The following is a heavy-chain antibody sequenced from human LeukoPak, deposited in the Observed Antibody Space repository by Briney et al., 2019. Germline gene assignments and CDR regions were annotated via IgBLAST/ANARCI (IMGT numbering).Heavy chain of an antibody. D-gene: IGHD3-3*01. CDR3: ARGGRQDYDFWSDTSYFYGMDV. CDR1: GGSFSGYY. CDR2: INHSGST. J-gene: IGHJ6*02. Sequence: SETLSLTCAVYGGSFSGYYWSWIRQPPGKGLEWIGEINHSGSTNFNPSLKSRVTISVDTSKNQFSLKLSSVTAADTAVYYCARGGRQDYDFWSDTSYFYGMDVWGQGTTVTVSS. V-gene: IGHV4-34*01.